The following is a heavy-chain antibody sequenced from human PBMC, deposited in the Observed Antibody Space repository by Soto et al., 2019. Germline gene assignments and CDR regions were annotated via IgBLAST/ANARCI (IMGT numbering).Heavy chain of an antibody. V-gene: IGHV4-4*07. Sequence: LSLTCTVSGGSISSYYWSWIRQPAGKGLEWIGRIYTSGSTNYNPSLKSRVTMSVDTSKNQFSLKLSSVTAADTAVYYCARENGYSYGPTYYYYGMDVWGQGTTVTVSS. CDR3: ARENGYSYGPTYYYYGMDV. CDR2: IYTSGST. D-gene: IGHD5-18*01. CDR1: GGSISSYY. J-gene: IGHJ6*02.